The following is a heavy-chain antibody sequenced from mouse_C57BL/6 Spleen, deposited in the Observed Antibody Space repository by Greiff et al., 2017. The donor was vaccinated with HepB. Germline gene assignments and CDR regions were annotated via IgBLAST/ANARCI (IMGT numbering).Heavy chain of an antibody. CDR2: IWSGGST. CDR1: GFSLTSYG. D-gene: IGHD1-1*01. CDR3: ATDYYGSSPLYYYAMDY. V-gene: IGHV2-2*01. J-gene: IGHJ4*01. Sequence: VNLVESGPGLVQPSQSLSITCTVSGFSLTSYGVHWVRQSPGKGLEWLGVIWSGGSTDYNAAFISRLSISKDNSKSQVFFKMNSLQADDTAIYYCATDYYGSSPLYYYAMDYWGQGTSVTVSS.